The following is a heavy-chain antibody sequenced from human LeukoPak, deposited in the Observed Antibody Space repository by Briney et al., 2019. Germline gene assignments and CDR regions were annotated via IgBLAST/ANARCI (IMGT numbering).Heavy chain of an antibody. CDR3: ARPPRGPGYYFDY. V-gene: IGHV4-39*01. D-gene: IGHD6-13*01. J-gene: IGHJ4*02. CDR2: IYYSGST. CDR1: NGSISSSSYY. Sequence: KTSETLSLTCTVSNGSISSSSYYWGWIRQPPGKGLEWVGSIYYSGSTYYNPSLKSRVTISVDTSKNQFSLKLSSVTAADTAVYYCARPPRGPGYYFDYWAREPWSPSPQ.